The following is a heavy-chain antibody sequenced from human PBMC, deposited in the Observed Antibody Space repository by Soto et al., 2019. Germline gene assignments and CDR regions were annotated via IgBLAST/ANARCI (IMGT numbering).Heavy chain of an antibody. V-gene: IGHV4-59*01. CDR2: IYYSGST. Sequence: SETLSLTFTVSGCSIRSYYWSWIRQPPGKGLEWIGYIYYSGSTNYNPSLKSRVTISVDTSKNQFSLKLSSVTAADTAVYYCARGPYSSGWYYYGMDVWGQGTTVT. J-gene: IGHJ6*02. D-gene: IGHD6-19*01. CDR1: GCSIRSYY. CDR3: ARGPYSSGWYYYGMDV.